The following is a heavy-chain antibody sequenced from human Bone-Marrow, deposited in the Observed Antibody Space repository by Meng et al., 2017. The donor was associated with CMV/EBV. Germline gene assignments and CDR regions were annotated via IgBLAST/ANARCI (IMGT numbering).Heavy chain of an antibody. V-gene: IGHV3-23*01. CDR2: ISGSGGST. Sequence: GGSLRLSCAASGFTFSSYAMSWVRQAPGKGLEWVSAISGSGGSTYYADSVKGRFTISRDNSKNTLYLQMNSLRAEDTAVYYCAREGSWGRLYGMDVWGQGTTVTVSS. J-gene: IGHJ6*02. D-gene: IGHD2-15*01. CDR1: GFTFSSYA. CDR3: AREGSWGRLYGMDV.